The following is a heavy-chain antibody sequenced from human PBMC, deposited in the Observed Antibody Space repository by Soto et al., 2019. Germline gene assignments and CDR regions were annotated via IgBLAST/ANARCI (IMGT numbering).Heavy chain of an antibody. V-gene: IGHV4-39*01. CDR1: GESTRSSSYY. D-gene: IGHD2-21*02. CDR2: IYDGRRT. J-gene: IGHJ4*02. Sequence: PSDTLSLTCIVSGESTRSSSYYWGWIRQPPGTGLDWCGSIYDGRRTYYNPSFTSRVTISIDTSKNHFSLKLSSVTATDTAVYYCARQQTTVVTQAYFDHWGQGALLTVSS. CDR3: ARQQTTVVTQAYFDH.